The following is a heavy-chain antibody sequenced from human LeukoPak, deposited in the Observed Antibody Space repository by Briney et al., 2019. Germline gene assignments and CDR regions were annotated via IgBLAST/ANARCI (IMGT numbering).Heavy chain of an antibody. D-gene: IGHD3-22*01. CDR1: GFTSSSYA. Sequence: GGSLRLSCAASGFTSSSYAMSWVRQAPGKGLEWVSAISGSGGSTYYADSVKGRFTISRDNSKNTLYLQMNSLRAEDTAVYYCANQYYYDSSGYFPGDYWGQGTLVTVSS. CDR3: ANQYYYDSSGYFPGDY. CDR2: ISGSGGST. V-gene: IGHV3-23*01. J-gene: IGHJ4*02.